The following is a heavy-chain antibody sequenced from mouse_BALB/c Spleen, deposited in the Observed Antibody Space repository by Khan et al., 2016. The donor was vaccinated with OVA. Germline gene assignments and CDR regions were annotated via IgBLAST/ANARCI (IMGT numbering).Heavy chain of an antibody. Sequence: QVQLQESGAELARPGASVKMSCKASGYTFTSNTMHWVKQRPGQGLEWFGYINPWSGYTIYNQNFKDKVTLTPDISSSTAYLQLSSLTSDDSAVYYCASCATGDGMDYWGQGTTVTVSS. J-gene: IGHJ4*01. CDR2: INPWSGYT. CDR3: ASCATGDGMDY. V-gene: IGHV1-4*01. CDR1: GYTFTSNT.